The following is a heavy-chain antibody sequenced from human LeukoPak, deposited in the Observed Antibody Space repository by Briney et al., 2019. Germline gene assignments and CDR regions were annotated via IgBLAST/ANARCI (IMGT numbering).Heavy chain of an antibody. J-gene: IGHJ4*02. D-gene: IGHD4-17*01. CDR3: ARAPETTVTTYFDY. Sequence: QPGGSLRLSCAASGFTFSSYAMHWVRQAPGKGLEWVAVISYDGSNKYYADSVKGRFTISRDNSKNTLYLQMNSLRAEDTAVYYCARAPETTVTTYFDYWGQGTLVTVSS. CDR1: GFTFSSYA. CDR2: ISYDGSNK. V-gene: IGHV3-30-3*01.